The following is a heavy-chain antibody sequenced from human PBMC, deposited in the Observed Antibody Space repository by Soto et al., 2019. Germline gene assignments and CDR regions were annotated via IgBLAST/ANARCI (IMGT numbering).Heavy chain of an antibody. CDR2: ISWNSGSI. CDR1: GFTFDDYA. V-gene: IGHV3-9*01. CDR3: AKEGTVENPTSGMDV. D-gene: IGHD4-17*01. Sequence: GGSLRLSCAASGFTFDDYAMHWVRHAPVKGLGWVSGISWNSGSIGYADSVKGRFTISRDNAKNSLYLQMNSLRAEDTALYYCAKEGTVENPTSGMDVWGQGTTVTVSS. J-gene: IGHJ6*02.